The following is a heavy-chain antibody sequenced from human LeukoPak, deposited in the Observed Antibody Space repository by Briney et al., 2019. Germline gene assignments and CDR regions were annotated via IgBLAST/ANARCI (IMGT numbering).Heavy chain of an antibody. CDR3: AREDRYYYYGMDV. J-gene: IGHJ6*02. CDR1: GFTFSSYW. V-gene: IGHV3-74*01. CDR2: INSDGSST. Sequence: PGGSLRLSCAASGFTFSSYWMSWVRQAPGKGLVWVSRINSDGSSTNYADSVKGRFTISRDNAKNTLYLQMYSLSAEDTAVYYCAREDRYYYYGMDVWGQGTTVTVSS.